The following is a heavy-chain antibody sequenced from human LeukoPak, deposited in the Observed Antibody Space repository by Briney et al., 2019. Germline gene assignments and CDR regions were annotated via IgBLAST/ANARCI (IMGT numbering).Heavy chain of an antibody. J-gene: IGHJ4*02. Sequence: GGSLRLSCAASGYTFSSYAMSWVRQAPGKGLEWVSAISGSGGSTYYADSVRGRFTISRDNSKNTLYLQMSSLRADDTAVYYCVRGTGYWGQGTLVTVSS. CDR3: VRGTGY. CDR2: ISGSGGST. CDR1: GYTFSSYA. V-gene: IGHV3-23*01.